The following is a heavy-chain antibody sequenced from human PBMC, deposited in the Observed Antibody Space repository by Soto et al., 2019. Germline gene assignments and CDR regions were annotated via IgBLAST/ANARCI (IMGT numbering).Heavy chain of an antibody. CDR3: ARDKVTRGYSYVRYYFDY. V-gene: IGHV4-31*03. Sequence: QVQLQESGPGLVKPSQTLSLTCTVSGGSISSGGYYWSWIRQHPGKGLEWIGYIYYSGSTYYNPSLKSRVTISVDTSKNQFSLKLSXVTXADTAVYYCARDKVTRGYSYVRYYFDYWGQGTLVTVSS. D-gene: IGHD5-18*01. CDR2: IYYSGST. J-gene: IGHJ4*02. CDR1: GGSISSGGYY.